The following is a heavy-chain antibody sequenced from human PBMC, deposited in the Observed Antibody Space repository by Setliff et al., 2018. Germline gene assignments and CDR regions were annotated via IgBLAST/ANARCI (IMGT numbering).Heavy chain of an antibody. J-gene: IGHJ6*02. V-gene: IGHV4-34*01. D-gene: IGHD3-3*01. CDR2: MHQSGRT. CDR3: ARLSWNGLRYYGLDV. CDR1: DGAFSTYY. Sequence: SETLSLTCDVYDGAFSTYYWTWIRQPPGKGLEWIGEMHQSGRTKFNPSLTSRVTISVDTSKNQFSLKLRSVTAADTAVYYCARLSWNGLRYYGLDVWGQGTTVTVSS.